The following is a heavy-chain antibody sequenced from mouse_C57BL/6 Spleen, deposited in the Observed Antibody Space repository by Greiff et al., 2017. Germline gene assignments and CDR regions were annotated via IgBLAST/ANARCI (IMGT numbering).Heavy chain of an antibody. D-gene: IGHD1-1*01. CDR2: SRNKANDYTT. Sequence: EVKLMESGGGLVQSGRSLRLSCATSGFTFSDFYMEWVRQAPGKGLEWIAASRNKANDYTTEYNASVKGRFIVSRYTSPSSLDLQMNALIADDTAIYYCARSNYYGSSPFDYWGQGTTLTVSS. CDR3: ARSNYYGSSPFDY. CDR1: GFTFSDFY. V-gene: IGHV7-1*01. J-gene: IGHJ2*01.